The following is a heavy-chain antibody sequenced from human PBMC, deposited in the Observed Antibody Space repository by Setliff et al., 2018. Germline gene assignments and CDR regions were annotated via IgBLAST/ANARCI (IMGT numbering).Heavy chain of an antibody. Sequence: SETLSLTCAAAGGTFSDYYWTLIRQPPGKGLEWIGEINHSGSTNYNPSLKSRVPISVDTSKNQFSLKLSSVTAADTAVYYCARQATIFRVWVWDYWGQGTLVTVSS. CDR3: ARQATIFRVWVWDY. D-gene: IGHD3-3*01. CDR2: INHSGST. V-gene: IGHV4-34*01. J-gene: IGHJ4*02. CDR1: GGTFSDYY.